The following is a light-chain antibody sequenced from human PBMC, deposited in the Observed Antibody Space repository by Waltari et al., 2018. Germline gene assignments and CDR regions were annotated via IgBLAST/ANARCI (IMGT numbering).Light chain of an antibody. V-gene: IGKV3-20*01. Sequence: EIVLTQSPGTLSLSQGEGATLSCRTSQTIRTTYLAWYQQKPGQAPTLLIYGTFSRATGIPDRFTGSGSGTDFSLTISSLEPEDFATYYCQQYDISPLTFGGGTKVEI. J-gene: IGKJ4*01. CDR1: QTIRTTY. CDR2: GTF. CDR3: QQYDISPLT.